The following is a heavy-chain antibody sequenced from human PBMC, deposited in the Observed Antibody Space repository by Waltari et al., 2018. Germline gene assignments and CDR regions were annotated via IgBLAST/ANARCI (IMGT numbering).Heavy chain of an antibody. J-gene: IGHJ4*02. CDR2: IKHDGSET. D-gene: IGHD4-4*01. V-gene: IGHV3-7*01. Sequence: EIQLVESGGDLVQPGGSLRLSCVTSGFPFLNFWLAWVRQVPGKGLKWLAHIKHDGSETYHVDSVKGRFTISRDNARNSLYLEMDRLRVEDTGVYYCAREGLTEEAAYWGQGTLVTVSS. CDR1: GFPFLNFW. CDR3: AREGLTEEAAY.